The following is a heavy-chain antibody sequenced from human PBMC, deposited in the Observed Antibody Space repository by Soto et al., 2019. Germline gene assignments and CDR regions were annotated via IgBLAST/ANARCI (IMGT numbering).Heavy chain of an antibody. CDR1: GFSLSTSGVG. CDR3: PHSPFVLRFLEFDP. J-gene: IGHJ5*02. V-gene: IGHV2-5*02. D-gene: IGHD3-3*01. CDR2: IYWDDDK. Sequence: QITLKESGPTLVKPTQTLTLTCTFSGFSLSTSGVGVGWIRQPPGKALEWLALIYWDDDKRYSPFLKSRLTTTKDTTKNQVVHTRNNIDPEDTATYSCPHSPFVLRFLEFDPCGQGNLVTVSS.